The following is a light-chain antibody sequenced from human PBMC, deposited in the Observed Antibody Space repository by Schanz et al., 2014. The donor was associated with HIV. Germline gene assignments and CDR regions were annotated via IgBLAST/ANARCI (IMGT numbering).Light chain of an antibody. CDR2: DVV. V-gene: IGLV2-14*03. CDR1: SSDIGGYKC. CDR3: SSCTSSSTYV. Sequence: SALAQPASVSGSPGQSISISCTGSSSDIGGYKCVSWYQQHPDTAPKLVIYDVVKRPSGVSNRFSGSKSGNTASLTISGLQAEDEADYYCSSCTSSSTYVFGTGTKLTVL. J-gene: IGLJ1*01.